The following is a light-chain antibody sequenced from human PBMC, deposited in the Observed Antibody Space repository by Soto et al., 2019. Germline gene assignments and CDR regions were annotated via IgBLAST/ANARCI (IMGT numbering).Light chain of an antibody. CDR3: QYFCDSRWT. Sequence: EIVLTQSPGTLSLSPGERATLSCRASQSVSSRFLAWYQQKPGQATRILIYGASSRATGISDRFSGSGSGTYFTLTVSRLDPEDVALYFCQYFCDSRWTFGQGTKVEIK. V-gene: IGKV3-20*01. CDR2: GAS. CDR1: QSVSSRF. J-gene: IGKJ1*01.